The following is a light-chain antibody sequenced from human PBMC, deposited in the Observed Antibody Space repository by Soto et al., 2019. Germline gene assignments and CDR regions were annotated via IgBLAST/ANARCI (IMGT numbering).Light chain of an antibody. CDR2: AAS. Sequence: DIQLTQSQSSLSASVGERVTLTCLASQSISSYLNWYQQKPGKAPKLLIYAASSLQSGVPSRFSGSGSGTDFTLTISSLQPEDFATYYCLQHNSYPLTFGGGTKVDI. V-gene: IGKV1-17*01. CDR3: LQHNSYPLT. J-gene: IGKJ4*01. CDR1: QSISSY.